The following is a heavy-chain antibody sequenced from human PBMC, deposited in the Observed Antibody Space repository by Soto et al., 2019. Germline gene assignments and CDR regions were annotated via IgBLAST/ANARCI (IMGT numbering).Heavy chain of an antibody. CDR3: ASDVSSGWTFAFDI. Sequence: EVQLVESGGGLVQPGGSLRLSCAASGFTFSSDWMSWVRQAPGKGLEWVANIKQDGSEKYYVDSVKGRFTISIDNAKNSLYLQMNSLSAEDTAVYYCASDVSSGWTFAFDIWSQGTMVTVSS. J-gene: IGHJ3*02. CDR1: GFTFSSDW. D-gene: IGHD6-19*01. V-gene: IGHV3-7*01. CDR2: IKQDGSEK.